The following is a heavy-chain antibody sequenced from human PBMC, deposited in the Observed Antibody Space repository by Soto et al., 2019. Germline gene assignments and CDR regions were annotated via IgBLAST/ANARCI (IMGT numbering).Heavy chain of an antibody. Sequence: GGSLRLSCAASGFTFSSYWMSWVRQAPGKGLEWVANIKQDGSEKYYVDSVKGRFTISRDNAKNSLYLQMTSLRAEDTAVYYCARFPALYSNYYFDYWGQGTLVTVSS. CDR3: ARFPALYSNYYFDY. CDR2: IKQDGSEK. J-gene: IGHJ4*02. D-gene: IGHD4-4*01. V-gene: IGHV3-7*01. CDR1: GFTFSSYW.